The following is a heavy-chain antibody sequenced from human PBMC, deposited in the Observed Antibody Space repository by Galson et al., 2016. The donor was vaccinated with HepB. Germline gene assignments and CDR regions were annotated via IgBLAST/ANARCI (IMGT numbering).Heavy chain of an antibody. D-gene: IGHD2-21*02. CDR1: GFIFSNSV. CDR3: ARGTSTHCVDDCYSYGYFDC. J-gene: IGHJ4*03. V-gene: IGHV3-23*01. Sequence: SLRLSCAASGFIFSNSVMSWVRQAPGKGLEWVSVTSTLVDSTYYADSVKGRFTVSRDNSKNTLYLQMNSLRAEDTAVYYCARGTSTHCVDDCYSYGYFDCWGQGTLVTVSS. CDR2: TSTLVDST.